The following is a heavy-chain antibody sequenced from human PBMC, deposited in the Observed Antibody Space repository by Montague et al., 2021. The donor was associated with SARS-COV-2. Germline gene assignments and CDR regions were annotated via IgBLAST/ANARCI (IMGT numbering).Heavy chain of an antibody. Sequence: SETPSLTCTVSGGSITRNYYWGWIRQPPGKGLEWVGNIYYSGTTXINPSLESRVTISVDASKNQFSLNLTSVTAADTAVYYCARPLVRGVPKAFDIWGQGALVIVSS. J-gene: IGHJ3*02. CDR1: GGSITRNYY. D-gene: IGHD3-10*01. CDR2: IYYSGTT. CDR3: ARPLVRGVPKAFDI. V-gene: IGHV4-39*01.